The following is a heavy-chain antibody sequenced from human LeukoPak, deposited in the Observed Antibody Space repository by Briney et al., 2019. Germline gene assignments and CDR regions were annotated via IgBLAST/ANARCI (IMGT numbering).Heavy chain of an antibody. V-gene: IGHV3-7*01. Sequence: GGSLRLSCAASGFTFSSYWMSWLRQAPGKGLEWVANIKQNGSEKYYVDSVKGRFTISRDNAKNSLYLQMNSLRAEDTAVDYCAREFPYYDFWSGYGNYFDYWGQGTLVTVSS. CDR2: IKQNGSEK. D-gene: IGHD3-3*01. J-gene: IGHJ4*02. CDR1: GFTFSSYW. CDR3: AREFPYYDFWSGYGNYFDY.